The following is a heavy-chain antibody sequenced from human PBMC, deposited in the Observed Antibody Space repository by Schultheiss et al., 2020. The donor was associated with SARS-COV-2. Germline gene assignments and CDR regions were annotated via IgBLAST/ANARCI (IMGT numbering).Heavy chain of an antibody. CDR2: IYSGGST. D-gene: IGHD2-15*01. V-gene: IGHV3-NL1*01. CDR1: GFTFSSYG. J-gene: IGHJ4*02. CDR3: AREAGDCRGGSCFHFDY. Sequence: GGSLRLSCAASGFTFSSYGMHWVRQAPGKGLEWVSVIYSGGSTYYADSVKGRFTISRDNAKNSLYLQMNSLRAEDTSVYYCAREAGDCRGGSCFHFDYWGQGILVTVSS.